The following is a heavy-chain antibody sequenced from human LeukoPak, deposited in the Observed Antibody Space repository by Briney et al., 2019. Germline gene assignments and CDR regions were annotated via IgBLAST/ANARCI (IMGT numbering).Heavy chain of an antibody. D-gene: IGHD6-19*01. CDR1: GFTFSSYA. V-gene: IGHV3-23*01. CDR2: ISGSGGST. J-gene: IGHJ4*02. CDR3: ARDENPYSSDWYVVVY. Sequence: GGSLRLSCAASGFTFSSYAMSWVRQAPGKGLEWVSAISGSGGSTYYADSVKGRFTISRDNSKNTLYLQMNSLRAEDTAVYYCARDENPYSSDWYVVVYWGQGTLVTVSS.